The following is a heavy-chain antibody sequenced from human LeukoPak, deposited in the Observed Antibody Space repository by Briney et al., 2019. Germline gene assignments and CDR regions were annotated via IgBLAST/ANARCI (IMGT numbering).Heavy chain of an antibody. D-gene: IGHD1-26*01. CDR1: GGTFSSYA. CDR3: ARGSIVGATFDYFDY. J-gene: IGHJ4*02. CDR2: IIPIFGTA. V-gene: IGHV1-69*06. Sequence: SVKVSCKASGGTFSSYAISWVRQAPGQGLEWMGGIIPIFGTANYAQKFQGRVTITADKSTSTAYMELSSLRSEDTAVYYCARGSIVGATFDYFDYWGQGTLVTVSS.